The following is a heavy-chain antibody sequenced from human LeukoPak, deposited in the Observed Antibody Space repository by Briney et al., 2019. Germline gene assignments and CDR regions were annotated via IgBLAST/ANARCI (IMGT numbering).Heavy chain of an antibody. J-gene: IGHJ4*02. CDR2: IYDGGLT. CDR1: GASISGDY. CDR3: ARVAVGKLDY. D-gene: IGHD2-21*01. Sequence: SGPTLVKPSETLSLTCTVSGASISGDYWSWIRQPPGKGLEWIAFIYDGGLTNYNPSLKSRVTISIDTSKNQFSLKLSSVTAAGTAVYYCARVAVGKLDYWGQGTLVTVSS. V-gene: IGHV4-59*08.